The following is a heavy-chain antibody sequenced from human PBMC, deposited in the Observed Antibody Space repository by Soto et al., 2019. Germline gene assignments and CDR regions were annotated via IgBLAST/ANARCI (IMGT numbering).Heavy chain of an antibody. CDR1: GGSISSSSFH. V-gene: IGHV4-39*02. Sequence: SETLSLTCTVSGGSISSSSFHWGWIRQSPGKGLEWIGSVHHSVTTYYNPSLKGRVTISMDTSKNQFSLRLTSVTAADTAVYYCARDTSSTSLRAEYFQFWGQGTQVTVSS. D-gene: IGHD6-13*01. CDR2: VHHSVTT. J-gene: IGHJ1*01. CDR3: ARDTSSTSLRAEYFQF.